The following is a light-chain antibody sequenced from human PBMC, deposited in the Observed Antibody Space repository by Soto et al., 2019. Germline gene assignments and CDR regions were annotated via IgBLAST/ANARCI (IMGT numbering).Light chain of an antibody. CDR2: AAS. J-gene: IGKJ1*01. V-gene: IGKV3-15*01. CDR1: QSLSSN. Sequence: EIVMTQSPATLSVSPGERVTLSCRASQSLSSNLAWYQQRPGQAPSLLIDAASTRTTGIPARFSGSGSGTDFTLTISSLEPEDFAVYFCQQRYNWPPWAFXQGTKADIK. CDR3: QQRYNWPPWA.